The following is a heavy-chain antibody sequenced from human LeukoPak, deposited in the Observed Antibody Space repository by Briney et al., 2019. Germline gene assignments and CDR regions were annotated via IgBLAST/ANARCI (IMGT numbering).Heavy chain of an antibody. Sequence: GGSLRLSCAASGFTFSSYRLHRVRHAPGKGPAWVAFIRYDGSNKYYADSVKGRFTISRDNSKNTLYLQMNSLRAEDTAVYYCARVAEAAAFDYWGQGTLVTVSS. CDR2: IRYDGSNK. D-gene: IGHD6-13*01. CDR1: GFTFSSYR. CDR3: ARVAEAAAFDY. J-gene: IGHJ4*02. V-gene: IGHV3-30*02.